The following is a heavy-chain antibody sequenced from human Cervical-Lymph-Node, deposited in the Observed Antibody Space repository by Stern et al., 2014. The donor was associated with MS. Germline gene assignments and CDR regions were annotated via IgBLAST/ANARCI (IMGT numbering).Heavy chain of an antibody. D-gene: IGHD6-6*01. CDR2: ISSDSTYI. Sequence: EVQLVESGGGLVQPGGSLRLSCVVSGFTFSSYTMNWVRQATGKGLEWVSSISSDSTYIYYADSLKGRFTISRDNAKNSLYLQMNSLRAEDTAVYYCARDPGSSSGYWGQGTLVTVSS. J-gene: IGHJ4*02. V-gene: IGHV3-21*01. CDR3: ARDPGSSSGY. CDR1: GFTFSSYT.